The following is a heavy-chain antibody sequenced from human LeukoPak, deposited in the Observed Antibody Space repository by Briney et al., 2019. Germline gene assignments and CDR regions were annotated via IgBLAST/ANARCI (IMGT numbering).Heavy chain of an antibody. CDR1: GYTFTGDY. CDR3: ARDAYCSSTSCYFDAFDI. CDR2: INPNSGGT. Sequence: ASVKVSCKASGYTFTGDYMHWVRQAPGQGLEWMGWINPNSGGTNYAQKFQGRVTMTRDTSISTAYMELSRLRSDDTAVYYCARDAYCSSTSCYFDAFDIWGQGTMVTVSS. J-gene: IGHJ3*02. D-gene: IGHD2-2*01. V-gene: IGHV1-2*02.